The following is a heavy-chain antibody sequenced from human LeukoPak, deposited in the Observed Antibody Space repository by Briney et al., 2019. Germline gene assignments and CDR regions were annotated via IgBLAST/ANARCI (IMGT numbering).Heavy chain of an antibody. CDR3: SRENGAFSPFGF. Sequence: PSETLSLTCVVSGGXISTTNWWSWVRQSPGQGLEWIEEISLSGLTNYSPSLSGRVTMSLDKPKNQLSLNLSSVTAADTAVYYCSRENGAFSPFGFWGQGTLVTVPS. D-gene: IGHD2-8*01. J-gene: IGHJ4*02. CDR1: GGXISTTNW. V-gene: IGHV4/OR15-8*02. CDR2: ISLSGLT.